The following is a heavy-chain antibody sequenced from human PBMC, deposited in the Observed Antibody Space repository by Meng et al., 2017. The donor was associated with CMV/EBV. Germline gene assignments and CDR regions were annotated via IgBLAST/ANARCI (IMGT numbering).Heavy chain of an antibody. D-gene: IGHD2-15*01. Sequence: VALQGAGPGLVKPSESLSLTCTVSGGSISSYYWSWIRQPPGKGLEWIGYIYYSGSTNYNPSLKSRVTISVDTSKNQFSLKLSSVTAADTAVYYCARAVYCSGGSCYSGGGDWFDPWGQGTLVTVSS. CDR3: ARAVYCSGGSCYSGGGDWFDP. V-gene: IGHV4-59*01. CDR2: IYYSGST. J-gene: IGHJ5*02. CDR1: GGSISSYY.